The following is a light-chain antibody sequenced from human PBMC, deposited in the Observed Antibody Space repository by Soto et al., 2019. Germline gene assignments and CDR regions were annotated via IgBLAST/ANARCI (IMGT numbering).Light chain of an antibody. V-gene: IGKV4-1*01. CDR3: QQDESTPPP. J-gene: IGKJ2*01. Sequence: DIVMTQSPDSLAVSLGERATINCKSSQSVLYSSNNKNYLAWYQQRPGQPPKLLIYWASTREYGVPDRFSGSGSGTDFPLTITSLQADDVAVYYCQQDESTPPPFVQRTKLQIK. CDR1: QSVLYSSNNKNY. CDR2: WAS.